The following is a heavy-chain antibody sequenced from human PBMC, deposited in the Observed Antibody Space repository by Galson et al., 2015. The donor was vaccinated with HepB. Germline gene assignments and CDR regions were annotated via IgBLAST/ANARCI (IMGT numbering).Heavy chain of an antibody. CDR3: VRENYANPDY. J-gene: IGHJ4*02. CDR1: GFTFRDWF. D-gene: IGHD3-16*01. Sequence: SLRLSCAASGFTFRDWFMSWLRQAPGKGLEWVSYISGNSVYTKYADSVKGRFTIFRDNVGNSLYLQMNSLRAEDTAIYYCVRENYANPDYWGQGALVTGSS. CDR2: ISGNSVYT. V-gene: IGHV3-11*06.